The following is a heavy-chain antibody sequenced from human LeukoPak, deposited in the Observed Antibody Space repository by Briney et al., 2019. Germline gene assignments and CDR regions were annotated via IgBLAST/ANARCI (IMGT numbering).Heavy chain of an antibody. J-gene: IGHJ4*02. CDR2: INHSGST. V-gene: IGHV4-34*01. D-gene: IGHD1-26*01. CDR3: ARVDRIVGAIDY. CDR1: GGSISSYY. Sequence: SETLSLTCTVSGGSISSYYWSWIRQPPGKGLEWIGEINHSGSTNYNPSLKSRVTISVDTSKNQFSLKLSSVTAADTAVYYCARVDRIVGAIDYWGQGTLVTVSS.